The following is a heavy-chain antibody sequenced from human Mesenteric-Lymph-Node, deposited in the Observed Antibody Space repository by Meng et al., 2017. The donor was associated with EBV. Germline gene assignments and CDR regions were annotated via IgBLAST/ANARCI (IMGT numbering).Heavy chain of an antibody. CDR1: GGSVSSGSYY. Sequence: QVQLQESGPGLVKPSETLSLPCTVSGGSVSSGSYYWSWIRQPPGKGLEWIGYIYYSGSANYNPSLKSRVTISVDTSKNQFSLKLSSVTAADTAVYYCGRGRTYWYFDLWGRGTLVTVSS. CDR2: IYYSGSA. V-gene: IGHV4-61*01. J-gene: IGHJ2*01. CDR3: GRGRTYWYFDL.